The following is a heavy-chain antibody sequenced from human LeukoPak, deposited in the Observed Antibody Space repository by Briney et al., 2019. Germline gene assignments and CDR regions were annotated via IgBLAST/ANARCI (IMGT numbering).Heavy chain of an antibody. V-gene: IGHV3-23*01. D-gene: IGHD2-15*01. Sequence: GGSLRLSCAASGFTFTSYAMSWVRQTPGKGLEWVSTFSGGVDTTYYADSVEGRFTISRDNSKNTLDLEMNSLRAEDTAVYYCAKATLRTCSGARCYDFDNWGQGTLVTVSS. CDR2: FSGGVDTT. CDR1: GFTFTSYA. J-gene: IGHJ4*02. CDR3: AKATLRTCSGARCYDFDN.